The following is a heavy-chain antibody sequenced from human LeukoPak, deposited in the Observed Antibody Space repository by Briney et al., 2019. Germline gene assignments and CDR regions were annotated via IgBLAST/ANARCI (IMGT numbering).Heavy chain of an antibody. V-gene: IGHV1-46*01. J-gene: IGHJ4*02. D-gene: IGHD3-22*01. Sequence: GASVKVSSKASGYTFTSYYMHWVRQAPGQGLEWMGIINPSGGSTSYAQKFQGRVTMTRDTSTSTVYMELSSLRSEDTAVYYCARGPPPPSYYYDSSGYQGRGYFDYWGQGTLVTVSS. CDR2: INPSGGST. CDR1: GYTFTSYY. CDR3: ARGPPPPSYYYDSSGYQGRGYFDY.